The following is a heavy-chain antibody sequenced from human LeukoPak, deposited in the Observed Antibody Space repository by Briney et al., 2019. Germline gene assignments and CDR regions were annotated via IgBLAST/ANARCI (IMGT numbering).Heavy chain of an antibody. CDR1: GFTFSSYW. CDR3: ARARWSSTGWFLGY. J-gene: IGHJ4*02. CDR2: VNPQGSGT. Sequence: GKSLRLSCAASGFTFSSYWMHWVRQAPGKGLVWVSRVNPQGSGTSYTDSVKGRFTISRDNAKDALHLRMDNLRVEDTAVYYCARARWSSTGWFLGYWGQGTLVTVSS. D-gene: IGHD6-19*01. V-gene: IGHV3-74*01.